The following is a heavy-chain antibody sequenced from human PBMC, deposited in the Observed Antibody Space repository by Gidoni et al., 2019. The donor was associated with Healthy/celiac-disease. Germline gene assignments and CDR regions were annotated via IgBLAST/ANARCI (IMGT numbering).Heavy chain of an antibody. D-gene: IGHD2-15*01. Sequence: EVQLVESGGGLVKPGGSLRLSCAASGFTFSSYSVNWVRQAPGKGLEWVSSISSSSSYIYYADSVKGRFTISRDNAKNSLYLQMNSLRAEDMAVYYCARRKDCSGGSCYDDYYYYGMDVWGQGTTVTVSS. CDR1: GFTFSSYS. V-gene: IGHV3-21*01. CDR3: ARRKDCSGGSCYDDYYYYGMDV. CDR2: ISSSSSYI. J-gene: IGHJ6*02.